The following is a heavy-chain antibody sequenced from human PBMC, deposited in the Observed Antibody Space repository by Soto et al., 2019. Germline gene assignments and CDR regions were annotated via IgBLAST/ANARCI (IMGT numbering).Heavy chain of an antibody. CDR3: AAKLGTTHYFDF. V-gene: IGHV4-31*03. CDR1: GDPVSSGSYY. CDR2: IYHTGST. Sequence: QVQLQESGPGLVQPSQTLPLTCSVSGDPVSSGSYYWTWVRQHPVKGLEWIGYIYHTGSTYYNPSLQSRLIMSIDTSKNQFSLHLYSVTAADTAVYFCAAKLGTTHYFDFWGQGSLVAVSS. J-gene: IGHJ4*02. D-gene: IGHD7-27*01.